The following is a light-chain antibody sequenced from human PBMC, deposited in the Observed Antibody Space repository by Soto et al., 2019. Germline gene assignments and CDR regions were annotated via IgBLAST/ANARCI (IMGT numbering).Light chain of an antibody. V-gene: IGKV1-5*03. J-gene: IGKJ1*01. CDR1: QTISSW. CDR2: KAS. CDR3: QHYNSYSEA. Sequence: DIQMTQSPSTLSGSVGDRVTITCRASQTISSWLAWYQQKPGKAPKLLIYKASTLNSGVPSRFSGSGSGTEFTLTISSLQPDDFATYDCQHYNSYSEAVGQGTKGDI.